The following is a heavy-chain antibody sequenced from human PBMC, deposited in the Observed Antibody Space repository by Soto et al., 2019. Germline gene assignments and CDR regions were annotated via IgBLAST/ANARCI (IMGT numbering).Heavy chain of an antibody. Sequence: SETLSLTCRVSGGSIRSYDWHWIWHSAGKGPEWIGRINISGSTNYNPSLRSRVTMLLDRSKNQFSLILNSVTAADTAVYFCASLYSNSWPFDFWGQGTLVTVSS. CDR1: GGSIRSYD. V-gene: IGHV4-4*07. D-gene: IGHD5-12*01. CDR2: INISGST. J-gene: IGHJ3*01. CDR3: ASLYSNSWPFDF.